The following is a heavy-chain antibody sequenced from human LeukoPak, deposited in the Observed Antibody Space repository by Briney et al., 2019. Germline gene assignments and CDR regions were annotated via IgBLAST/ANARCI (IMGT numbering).Heavy chain of an antibody. V-gene: IGHV4-30-2*01. CDR2: IYHSGST. CDR1: GGSISSGGYY. D-gene: IGHD3-10*01. Sequence: SETLSLTCTVSGGSISSGGYYWSWIRQPPGKGLEWIGYIYHSGSTYYNPSLKSRVTISVDRSKNQFSLKLSSVTAADTAVYYCARRWLGENWFDPWGQGTLVTVSS. CDR3: ARRWLGENWFDP. J-gene: IGHJ5*02.